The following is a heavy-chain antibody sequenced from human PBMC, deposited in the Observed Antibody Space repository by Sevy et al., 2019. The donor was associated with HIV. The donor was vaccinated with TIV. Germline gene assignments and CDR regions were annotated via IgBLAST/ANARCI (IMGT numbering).Heavy chain of an antibody. CDR3: ARSYSSSWYILYYFEY. J-gene: IGHJ4*02. CDR1: GFSFSSYS. Sequence: GGSLRLSCAASGFSFSSYSVSWVRQAPGKGLEWVASIGSSNSYIYYAGSVKGRFTISRDNAKNSLFLHMNTLRAEDTAVYYCARSYSSSWYILYYFEYWGQGTPVTVSS. CDR2: IGSSNSYI. V-gene: IGHV3-21*01. D-gene: IGHD6-13*01.